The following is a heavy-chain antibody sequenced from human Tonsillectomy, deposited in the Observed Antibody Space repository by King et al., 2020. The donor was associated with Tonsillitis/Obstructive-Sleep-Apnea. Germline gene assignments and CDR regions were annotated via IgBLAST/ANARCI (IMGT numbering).Heavy chain of an antibody. CDR3: ARDGEHSALAM. CDR2: IYYTGST. V-gene: IGHV4-59*01. CDR1: GDSISSYY. D-gene: IGHD1/OR15-1a*01. J-gene: IGHJ3*02. Sequence: VQLQESGPGLVKPSETLSLTCTVSGDSISSYYWNWIRQPPGKGLEWIGYIYYTGSTNYKSSLKSRVPISLDASKKQFSLKLRSVTAADTAVYYCARDGEHSALAMWGQGTMVTVSS.